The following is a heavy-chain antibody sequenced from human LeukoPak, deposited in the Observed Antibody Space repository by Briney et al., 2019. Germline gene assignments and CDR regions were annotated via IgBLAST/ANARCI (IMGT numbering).Heavy chain of an antibody. CDR2: IYYSGTT. V-gene: IGHV4-59*01. Sequence: SETLSLTCTVSGGSISSYFWSWIRQPPGKGLEWIGYIYYSGTTNYNSYLKSRVTISVDTSKNQFSLKLSSVTAADTAVYYCARSPRDQDAFDIWGQGTTVTVSS. D-gene: IGHD2-2*01. CDR1: GGSISSYF. J-gene: IGHJ3*02. CDR3: ARSPRDQDAFDI.